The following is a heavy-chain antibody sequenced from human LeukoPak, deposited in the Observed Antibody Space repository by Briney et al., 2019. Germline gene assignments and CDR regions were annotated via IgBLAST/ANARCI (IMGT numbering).Heavy chain of an antibody. CDR1: GYTFTGYF. D-gene: IGHD3-22*01. CDR2: INPNSGGT. CDR3: ARDLGYDSSGYYHPGGDY. V-gene: IGHV1-2*06. Sequence: ASVKVSCKASGYTFTGYFMHWVRQAPGQGLEWMGRINPNSGGTNYAQKFQGRVTMTRDTSISTAYMELSRLRSDDTAVYYCARDLGYDSSGYYHPGGDYWGQGTLVTVSS. J-gene: IGHJ4*02.